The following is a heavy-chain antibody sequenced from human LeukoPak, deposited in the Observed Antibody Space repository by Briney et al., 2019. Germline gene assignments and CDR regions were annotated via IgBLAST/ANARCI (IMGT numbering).Heavy chain of an antibody. V-gene: IGHV1-46*03. CDR3: ARDRKLEYSSSSGRFDP. J-gene: IGHJ5*02. CDR1: GYTFTSYY. Sequence: ASEKVSCKASGYTFTSYYMHWVRQAPGQGLEWMGIINPSGGSTNYAQKFQGRVTMTRDTSTSTVYMELSSLRPEDTAVYFCARDRKLEYSSSSGRFDPWGQGTLVTVSS. D-gene: IGHD6-6*01. CDR2: INPSGGST.